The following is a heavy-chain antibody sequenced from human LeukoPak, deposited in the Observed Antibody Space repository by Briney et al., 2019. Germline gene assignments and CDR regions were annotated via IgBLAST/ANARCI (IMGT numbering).Heavy chain of an antibody. V-gene: IGHV5-51*01. J-gene: IGHJ4*02. Sequence: GESLKIPCKGSGYSFTNYWIGWVRQMPGKGLEWMGVIYPGDSDTRYSPSFQGQVTISADKSINTAYLQWSSLKASDTAMYYCARQKSGTYSLSDYWGQGTLVTVSS. CDR2: IYPGDSDT. CDR1: GYSFTNYW. CDR3: ARQKSGTYSLSDY. D-gene: IGHD1-26*01.